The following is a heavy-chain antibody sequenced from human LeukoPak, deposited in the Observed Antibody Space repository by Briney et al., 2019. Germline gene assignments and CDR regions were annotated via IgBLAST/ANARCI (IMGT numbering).Heavy chain of an antibody. CDR1: GDSVSSNSAA. CDR2: TYYRSKWYN. CDR3: AGDQGTIHPRAFGI. Sequence: SQTLSLTCAISGDSVSSNSAAWNWIRQSPSRGLEWLGRTYYRSKWYNDYAVSVKSRITINPDPSKNQFSLQLNSVTPEDTAVYYCAGDQGTIHPRAFGIWGQGTMVTVSS. V-gene: IGHV6-1*01. D-gene: IGHD1-1*01. J-gene: IGHJ3*02.